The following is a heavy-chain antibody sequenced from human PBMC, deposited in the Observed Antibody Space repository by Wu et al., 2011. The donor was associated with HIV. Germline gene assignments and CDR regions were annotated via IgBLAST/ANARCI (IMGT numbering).Heavy chain of an antibody. D-gene: IGHD2-8*02. CDR2: VSVDGGDT. J-gene: IGHJ4*02. CDR1: GYKFASSA. Sequence: QVQLVQSAYEVRNSGASVKISCKASGYKFASSALNWVRQAPGQGLDWMGSVSVDGGDTNYAPKVQGRVTMTTETSTSTAYMELRNLTSDDTAIYYCVRGGGPTILYWVXETRGGNITLTFVGVQGTLVSV. V-gene: IGHV1-18*01. CDR3: VRGGGPTILYWVXETRGGNITLTFV.